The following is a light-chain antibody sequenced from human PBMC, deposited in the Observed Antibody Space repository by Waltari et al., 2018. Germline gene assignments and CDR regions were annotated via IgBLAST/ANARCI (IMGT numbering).Light chain of an antibody. V-gene: IGKV4-1*01. J-gene: IGKJ2*01. CDR3: QQYYTAPYT. Sequence: DIVMTQSPDSQAVSLGERATINCRSSQIILDNSNKRNYLTWYQQKAGQPPRLLISWASTRESGVPDRFSGSGAGTDFTLTISSLQAEDVAVYYCQQYYTAPYTFGQGAKLEIK. CDR2: WAS. CDR1: QIILDNSNKRNY.